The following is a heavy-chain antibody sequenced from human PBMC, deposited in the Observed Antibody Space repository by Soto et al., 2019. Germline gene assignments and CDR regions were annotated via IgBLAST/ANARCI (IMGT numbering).Heavy chain of an antibody. J-gene: IGHJ6*02. V-gene: IGHV6-1*01. D-gene: IGHD6-13*01. Sequence: SQTLSLTCAISGDSVSSNSAAGNGIIQSASRVLEWLGRTYYRSKWYNDYAVSVKSRITINPDTSKNQFSLQLNSVTPEDTAVYYCARDHIAAAGRGNYYYYGMDVWGQGTTVTVSS. CDR2: TYYRSKWYN. CDR1: GDSVSSNSAA. CDR3: ARDHIAAAGRGNYYYYGMDV.